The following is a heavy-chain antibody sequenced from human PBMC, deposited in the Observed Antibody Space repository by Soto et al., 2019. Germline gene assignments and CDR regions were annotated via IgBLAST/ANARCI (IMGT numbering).Heavy chain of an antibody. J-gene: IGHJ4*02. CDR3: AREWSSIAAAGTEGDY. CDR2: ISPYNGNT. V-gene: IGHV1-18*01. CDR1: GYTFTSYG. Sequence: QVQLVQSGVEVKKPGASVKVSCKASGYTFTSYGISWVRQAPGQGLEWMGWISPYNGNTNYAQKLQGRVTMTTDTSTSTAYMELRSLRSDDTAVYYCAREWSSIAAAGTEGDYWGQGTLVTVSS. D-gene: IGHD6-13*01.